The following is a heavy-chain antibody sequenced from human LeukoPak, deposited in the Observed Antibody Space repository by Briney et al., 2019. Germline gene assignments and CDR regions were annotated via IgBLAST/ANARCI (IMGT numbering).Heavy chain of an antibody. CDR3: AKVGHGGGFVVVPAAIRFVDY. CDR1: GFTVSNNY. Sequence: SGGSLRLSCAASGFTVSNNYMSWVRQSPGKGLEWVSAISGSGGSTYYADSVKGRFTISRDNSKNTLYLQMNSLRAEDTAVYYCAKVGHGGGFVVVPAAIRFVDYWGQGTLVTVSS. CDR2: ISGSGGST. J-gene: IGHJ4*02. D-gene: IGHD2-2*01. V-gene: IGHV3-23*01.